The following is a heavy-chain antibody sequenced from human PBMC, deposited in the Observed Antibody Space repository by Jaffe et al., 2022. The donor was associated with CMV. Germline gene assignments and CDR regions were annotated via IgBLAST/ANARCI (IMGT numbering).Heavy chain of an antibody. CDR1: GFTFSSYA. V-gene: IGHV3-23*04. J-gene: IGHJ6*03. Sequence: EVQLVESGGGLVQPGGSLRLSCAASGFTFSSYAMSWVRQAPGKGLEWVSAISGSGGSTYYADSVKGRFTISRDNSKNTLYLQMNSLRAEDTAVYYCAKVSLPTRGKQLVHMDVWGKGTTVTVSS. CDR2: ISGSGGST. CDR3: AKVSLPTRGKQLVHMDV. D-gene: IGHD6-13*01.